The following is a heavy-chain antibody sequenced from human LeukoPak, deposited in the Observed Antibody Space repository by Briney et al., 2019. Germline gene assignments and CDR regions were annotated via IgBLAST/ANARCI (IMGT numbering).Heavy chain of an antibody. J-gene: IGHJ4*02. D-gene: IGHD6-13*01. V-gene: IGHV4-59*08. CDR3: ARHGSVSWYLEY. CDR1: GGSISFYY. Sequence: SETLSLTCTVSGGSISFYYWSWIRQPPGKGLECIGYISYSGSTNYNSSLKSRVTISVDTSKNQFSLKLSSVTAADTAVYYCARHGSVSWYLEYWGQGTLVTVSS. CDR2: ISYSGST.